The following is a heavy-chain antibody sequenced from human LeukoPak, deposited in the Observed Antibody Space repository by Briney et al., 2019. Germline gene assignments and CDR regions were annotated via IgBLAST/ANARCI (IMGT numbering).Heavy chain of an antibody. J-gene: IGHJ4*02. CDR1: GYTFTSYG. CDR2: ISAYNGNT. V-gene: IGHV1-18*01. Sequence: VASVKVSCKASGYTFTSYGLSWVRQAPGQGLTWLGWISAYNGNTKYAHKLQHRVTKTTDTSTTTAYMEVRSLTSDNTAVYYCARGSAMAQKQLVRHFDSWGQGTLVIVSS. D-gene: IGHD6-6*01. CDR3: ARGSAMAQKQLVRHFDS.